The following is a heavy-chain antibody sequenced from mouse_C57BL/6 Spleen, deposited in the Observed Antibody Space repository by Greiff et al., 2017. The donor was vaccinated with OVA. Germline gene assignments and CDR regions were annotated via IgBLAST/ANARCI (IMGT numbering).Heavy chain of an antibody. CDR2: LYPGNSDT. CDR3: TRSGESLYYYAMDY. Sequence: VHVKQSGTVLARPGASVKMSCKTSGYTFTSYCMHWVKQRPGQGLEWIGALYPGNSDTSYNQKFKGTAKLTAVTSASTAYMELSSLPNEDSAVYYCTRSGESLYYYAMDYWGQGTSVTVSS. CDR1: GYTFTSYC. V-gene: IGHV1-5*01. D-gene: IGHD1-1*01. J-gene: IGHJ4*01.